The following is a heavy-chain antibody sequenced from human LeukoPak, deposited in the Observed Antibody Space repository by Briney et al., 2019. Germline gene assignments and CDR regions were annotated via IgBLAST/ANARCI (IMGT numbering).Heavy chain of an antibody. CDR3: AFREGYYYGMDV. CDR1: GGSFSGYY. CDR2: INHSGST. V-gene: IGHV4-34*01. Sequence: PSETLSLTCAVYGGSFSGYYWGWIRQPPGKGLEWIGEINHSGSTNYNPSLKSRVTISVDTSKNQFSLKLSSVTAADTAVYYCAFREGYYYGMDVWGQGTTVTVSS. J-gene: IGHJ6*02. D-gene: IGHD3-10*01.